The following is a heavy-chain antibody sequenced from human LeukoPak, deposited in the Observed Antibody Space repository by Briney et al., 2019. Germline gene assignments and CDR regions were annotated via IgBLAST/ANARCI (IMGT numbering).Heavy chain of an antibody. CDR1: GFTFHNFA. Sequence: QPGASLRLSCAASGFTFHNFAMSWVRQAPGKGLEWVSSISSSGEFTFYADSVKGRFTIFRDNSRYTLYLQMNSLRAEDAAMYYCVKDRPNYYESNGDYYKRDGDFWGQGTLVTVSA. J-gene: IGHJ4*02. CDR2: ISSSGEFT. V-gene: IGHV3-23*01. CDR3: VKDRPNYYESNGDYYKRDGDF. D-gene: IGHD3-22*01.